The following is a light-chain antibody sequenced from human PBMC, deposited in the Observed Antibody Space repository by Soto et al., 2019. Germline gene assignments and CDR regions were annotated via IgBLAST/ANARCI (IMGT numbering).Light chain of an antibody. CDR2: DAS. CDR1: QSVSSY. V-gene: IGKV3-20*01. J-gene: IGKJ1*01. CDR3: QQYGSSPWT. Sequence: EIVLTQSPATLSLSPGERATLSCRASQSVSSYLAWYQQRPGQAPRLLIFDASTRPTGIPDRFSGSGSGTDFTLTISRLEPEDFAVYYCQQYGSSPWTFGQGTKVDIK.